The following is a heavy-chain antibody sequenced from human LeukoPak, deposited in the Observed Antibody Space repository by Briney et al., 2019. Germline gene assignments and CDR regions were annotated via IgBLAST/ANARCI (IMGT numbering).Heavy chain of an antibody. CDR1: GYTFTGYY. D-gene: IGHD3-16*01. V-gene: IGHV1-2*02. CDR3: ARDIRRMIRLFDY. CDR2: INPNSGGT. J-gene: IGHJ4*02. Sequence: ASVKVSCKASGYTFTGYYMHWVRQAPGQGLEWMGWINPNSGGTNYAQKFQGRVTMTRDTSISTAYMELSRLRSDDTAVYYCARDIRRMIRLFDYWGQGTLVTVSS.